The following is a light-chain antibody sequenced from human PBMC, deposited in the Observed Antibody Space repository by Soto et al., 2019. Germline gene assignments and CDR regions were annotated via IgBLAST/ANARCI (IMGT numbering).Light chain of an antibody. CDR1: QSVSSN. J-gene: IGKJ1*01. Sequence: EIVMTQSPATLSVSPGERATLSCRASQSVSSNLAWYQQKPGQAPRLLIYGASTRATGIPARFSGSGSGTELTLTISSLQSEDFAVYCCQQYNNWPTWTFGQGTKV. CDR2: GAS. CDR3: QQYNNWPTWT. V-gene: IGKV3D-15*01.